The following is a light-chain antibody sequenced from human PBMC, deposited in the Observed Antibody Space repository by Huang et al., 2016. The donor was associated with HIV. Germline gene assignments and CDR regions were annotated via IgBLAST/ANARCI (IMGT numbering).Light chain of an antibody. CDR3: MHAIESPRT. CDR2: LGS. CDR1: QSLLNSNGYNY. Sequence: DIVMTQSPLSLSVTPGEPASISCRSSQSLLNSNGYNYLDWYFQKPGQSPQLLICLGSNRTSGVPDRFSGSGAGTDFTLKISRVEAEDVGVYYCMHAIESPRTCGQGTKVEIK. J-gene: IGKJ1*01. V-gene: IGKV2-28*01.